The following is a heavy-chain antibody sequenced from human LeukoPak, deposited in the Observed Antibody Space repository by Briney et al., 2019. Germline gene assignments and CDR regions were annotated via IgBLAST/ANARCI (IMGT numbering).Heavy chain of an antibody. CDR3: VRGSTLRHYQY. D-gene: IGHD3-16*01. CDR1: GGSISSTTYY. CDR2: IYYSGST. J-gene: IGHJ4*02. Sequence: SETLSLTCTVSGGSISSTTYYWGWIRRPPGKGLEWIGSIYYSGSTYYNPSLKSRVTVSVDTSKNQFSLILGSVTAADTAVYYCVRGSTLRHYQYWGQGTLVTVSS. V-gene: IGHV4-39*01.